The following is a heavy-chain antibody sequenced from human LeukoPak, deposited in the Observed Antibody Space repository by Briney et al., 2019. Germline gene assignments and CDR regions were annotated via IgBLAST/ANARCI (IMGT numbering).Heavy chain of an antibody. V-gene: IGHV4-39*01. J-gene: IGHJ3*02. D-gene: IGHD3-22*01. Sequence: SETLSLTCTVSGGSISSSSYYWGWIRQPPGKGLEWIGGIYYSGSTYYNPSLKSRVTISVDTSKNQFSLKLSSVTAADTAVYYCARAYYYDSSGYLSHDAFDIWGQGTMVTVS. CDR2: IYYSGST. CDR3: ARAYYYDSSGYLSHDAFDI. CDR1: GGSISSSSYY.